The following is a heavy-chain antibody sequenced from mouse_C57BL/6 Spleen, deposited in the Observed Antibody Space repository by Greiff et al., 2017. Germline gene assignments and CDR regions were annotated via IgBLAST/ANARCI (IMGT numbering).Heavy chain of an antibody. CDR3: VRQLGLDFDY. D-gene: IGHD4-1*01. CDR1: GFSFTTYA. Sequence: DVKLVESGGGLVQPKGSLKLSCAASGFSFTTYAMNWVRQAPGQGLEWVARIRSKSNNYATHYVDSVKDRFTISRDDSESMLYLQMNNLKTEDTAMYYCVRQLGLDFDYWGQGTTLTVSS. J-gene: IGHJ2*01. V-gene: IGHV10-1*01. CDR2: IRSKSNNYAT.